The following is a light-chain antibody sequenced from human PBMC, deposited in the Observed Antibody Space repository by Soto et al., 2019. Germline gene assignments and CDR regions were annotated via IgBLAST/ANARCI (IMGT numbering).Light chain of an antibody. V-gene: IGKV1-39*01. CDR2: AAS. CDR1: QSISFY. J-gene: IGKJ4*01. Sequence: DIQMTQSPSSLSASVGDRVTITCRASQSISFYLNWYQQKPGKAPKLLIYAASSVQSGVPSRFSGSGSGTDFPLTISSLQPDDFATYYCQQNYSPPPTFGGGTKVEIK. CDR3: QQNYSPPPT.